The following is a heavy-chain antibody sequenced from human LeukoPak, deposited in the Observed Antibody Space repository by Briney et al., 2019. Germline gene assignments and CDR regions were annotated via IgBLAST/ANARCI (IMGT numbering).Heavy chain of an antibody. D-gene: IGHD2-2*01. J-gene: IGHJ4*02. V-gene: IGHV4-59*08. CDR3: ATYAAGLGGRGY. CDR1: GGSISSYY. CDR2: IGYGGRA. Sequence: SETLSLTCTVSGGSISSYYWSWIRQPPAKGLEWIREIGYGGRAHYSPSLKSRLTVSLETSKNHYSLYMRSVTAADTAVYYCATYAAGLGGRGYWGQGTLVTVSS.